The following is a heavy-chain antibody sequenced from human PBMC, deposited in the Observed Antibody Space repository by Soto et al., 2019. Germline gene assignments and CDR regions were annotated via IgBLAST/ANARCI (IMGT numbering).Heavy chain of an antibody. Sequence: SETLSLTCAVYGGSFSGYYWSWIRQPPGKGLEWIGEINHSGSTNYNPSLKSRVTISVDTSKNQFSLKLSSVTAADTAVYYCARGRSIFGVVIEEGQTDYWGQGTLVTVSS. CDR1: GGSFSGYY. D-gene: IGHD3-3*01. CDR2: INHSGST. J-gene: IGHJ4*02. V-gene: IGHV4-34*01. CDR3: ARGRSIFGVVIEEGQTDY.